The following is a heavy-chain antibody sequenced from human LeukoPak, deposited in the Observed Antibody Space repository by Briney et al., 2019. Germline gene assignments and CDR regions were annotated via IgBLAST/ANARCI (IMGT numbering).Heavy chain of an antibody. CDR2: IYYSGST. Sequence: SETLSLTCTVSGGSISSYYWSWIRQPPGKGLEWIGYIYYSGSTNYNPSLKSRVTISVDTSKNQFSLKLSSVTAADTAVYYCARELFLWFGELSYNWLHPWGQGALVTVSS. V-gene: IGHV4-59*01. J-gene: IGHJ5*02. CDR1: GGSISSYY. CDR3: ARELFLWFGELSYNWLHP. D-gene: IGHD3-10*01.